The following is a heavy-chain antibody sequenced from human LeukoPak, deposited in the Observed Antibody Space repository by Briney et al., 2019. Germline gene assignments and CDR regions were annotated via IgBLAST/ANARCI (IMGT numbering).Heavy chain of an antibody. Sequence: GGSLTLSCAASGFTVSSNYMSWLRQAPGKGLEGVSDIYSGGSTYYADSVKGRFTISRDNSKNTLYLQMNSLRAEDTAVYYCASARYSSGWHYYYYYYMDVWGKGTTVTVSS. J-gene: IGHJ6*03. CDR2: IYSGGST. CDR3: ASARYSSGWHYYYYYYMDV. V-gene: IGHV3-53*01. D-gene: IGHD6-19*01. CDR1: GFTVSSNY.